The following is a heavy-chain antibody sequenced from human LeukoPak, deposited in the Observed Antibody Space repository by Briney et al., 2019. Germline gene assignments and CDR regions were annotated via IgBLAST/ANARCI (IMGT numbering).Heavy chain of an antibody. Sequence: PGGSLRLSCAASGFTFSRYGMYWVRQAPGKGLEWVAGISYDGSNKYYADSVKGRFTISRDNSKNTLYLQMNSLRTDDTAVYYCVAYCGGGCYSGTNWGQGTLVTVSS. CDR3: VAYCGGGCYSGTN. CDR1: GFTFSRYG. J-gene: IGHJ4*02. D-gene: IGHD2-21*02. CDR2: ISYDGSNK. V-gene: IGHV3-30*03.